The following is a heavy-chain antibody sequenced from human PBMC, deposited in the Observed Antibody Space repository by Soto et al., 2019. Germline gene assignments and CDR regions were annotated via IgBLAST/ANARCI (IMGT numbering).Heavy chain of an antibody. V-gene: IGHV4-4*07. Sequence: SETLSLTCTVSGGSISSYYWSWIRQPPGKGLEWIGRIYTSGSTNYNPSLKSRVTMSVDTSKNQFSLKLSSVTAADTAVYYCAGAYYDSSGSQFDYWGQGTLVTVSS. J-gene: IGHJ4*02. CDR2: IYTSGST. CDR1: GGSISSYY. CDR3: AGAYYDSSGSQFDY. D-gene: IGHD3-22*01.